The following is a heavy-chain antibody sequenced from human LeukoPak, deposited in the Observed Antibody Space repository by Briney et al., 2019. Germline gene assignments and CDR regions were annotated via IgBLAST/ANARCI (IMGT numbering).Heavy chain of an antibody. CDR1: GGSISSYY. V-gene: IGHV4-59*01. J-gene: IGHJ6*03. D-gene: IGHD1-20*01. CDR2: IYYSGST. Sequence: PSETLSLTCTVSGGSISSYYWSWIRQPPGKGLEWIGYIYYSGSTNYNPSLKSRVTISVDTSKNQFSLKLSSVTAADTAVYYCAREVHNWNLRRRYYYYMDVWGKGTTVTVSS. CDR3: AREVHNWNLRRRYYYYMDV.